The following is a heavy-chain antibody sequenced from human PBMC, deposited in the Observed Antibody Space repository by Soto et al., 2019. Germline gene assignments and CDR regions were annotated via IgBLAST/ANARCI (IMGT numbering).Heavy chain of an antibody. Sequence: QLQLQESGPGLVKPSETLSLTCTVSGGSISSSSYYWGWIRQPPGKGREWIGSIYYSGGTYYNPSLKSRVTISVDTSKNHFSLKLSSVTAADTAVYYCARLGYCTNGVCYRNAFDIWGQGTMVTVSS. CDR1: GGSISSSSYY. CDR3: ARLGYCTNGVCYRNAFDI. J-gene: IGHJ3*02. V-gene: IGHV4-39*02. CDR2: IYYSGGT. D-gene: IGHD2-8*01.